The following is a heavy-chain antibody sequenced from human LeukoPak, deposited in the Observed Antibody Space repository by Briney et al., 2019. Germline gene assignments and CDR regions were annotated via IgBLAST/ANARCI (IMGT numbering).Heavy chain of an antibody. CDR2: LSSSGSAF. Sequence: GGSLRLSCEDSGFTFRSYEMNWVRQAPGKGLEWIAYLSSSGSAFSYADSVKGRLTISRDNAKNSLYLQMNSLRAEDTALYYCGRAYDFSRHWGQGTLVTVSS. CDR1: GFTFRSYE. D-gene: IGHD3-3*01. CDR3: GRAYDFSRH. J-gene: IGHJ4*02. V-gene: IGHV3-48*03.